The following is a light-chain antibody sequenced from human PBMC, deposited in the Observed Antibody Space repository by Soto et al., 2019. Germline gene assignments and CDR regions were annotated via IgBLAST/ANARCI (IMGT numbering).Light chain of an antibody. V-gene: IGLV2-14*01. Sequence: QSVLTQPASVSGSPGQSITISCTGTSSDVGGYDFVSWYRHHPGKAPKLMIYEVSNRPSGVSSRFSGSKSGNTASLTISGLQADDEADYYCSSFAGTNSFVFGTGTKVTVL. CDR1: SSDVGGYDF. J-gene: IGLJ1*01. CDR2: EVS. CDR3: SSFAGTNSFV.